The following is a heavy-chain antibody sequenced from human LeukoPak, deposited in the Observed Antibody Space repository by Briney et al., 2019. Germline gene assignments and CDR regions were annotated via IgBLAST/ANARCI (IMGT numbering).Heavy chain of an antibody. CDR1: GLSFSSFA. D-gene: IGHD2-8*01. Sequence: GGSLRLSCAASGLSFSSFAMSWVRQGPARGLEWVANIKEDGSEKYYVDSVKGRFTISRDNAKNSLYLQMNSLRAEDTAVYYCARSGRMVYAIGRYYYYYMDVWGKGTTVTVSS. J-gene: IGHJ6*03. CDR3: ARSGRMVYAIGRYYYYYMDV. CDR2: IKEDGSEK. V-gene: IGHV3-7*01.